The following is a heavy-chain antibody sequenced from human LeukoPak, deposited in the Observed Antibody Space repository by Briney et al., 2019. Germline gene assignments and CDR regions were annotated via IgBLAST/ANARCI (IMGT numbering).Heavy chain of an antibody. D-gene: IGHD2-21*01. V-gene: IGHV3-7*01. Sequence: GGTLRLSCAASEFPFSSYGMTWVRQAPGKGLEWVANIKQDGSEKYYVDSVKGRFTISRDNAKNPLYLQMNSLRAEDTAVYYCAGRRAGIPIDYWGQGTLVTVSS. CDR1: EFPFSSYG. J-gene: IGHJ4*02. CDR3: AGRRAGIPIDY. CDR2: IKQDGSEK.